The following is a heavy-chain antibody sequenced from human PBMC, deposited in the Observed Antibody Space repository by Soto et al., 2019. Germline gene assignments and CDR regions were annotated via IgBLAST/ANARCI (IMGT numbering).Heavy chain of an antibody. CDR2: ISAYNGNT. J-gene: IGHJ6*02. D-gene: IGHD3-10*01. CDR3: ARVMPLTEGVLGCYYYGMDV. V-gene: IGHV1-18*01. CDR1: GYTFTSYG. Sequence: QVQLVQSGTEVKKPGASVKVSCTASGYTFTSYGINWVRQAPGQGLEWMGWISAYNGNTNYAQKLQGRVTMPTDTATSTAYMELRSLRFDDTAVYYCARVMPLTEGVLGCYYYGMDVWGQGTMVPVSS.